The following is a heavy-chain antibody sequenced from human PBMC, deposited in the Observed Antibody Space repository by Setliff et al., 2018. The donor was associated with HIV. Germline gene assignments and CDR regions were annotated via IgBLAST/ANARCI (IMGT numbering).Heavy chain of an antibody. J-gene: IGHJ2*01. V-gene: IGHV3-43*01. CDR3: ARDPYPYADYGDWYFDL. CDR1: GFTFDDYT. CDR2: ISWDGGST. Sequence: GGSLRLSCAASGFTFDDYTMHWVRQAPGKGLEWVSLISWDGGSTYYADSVKGRFTISRDNAKNSLYLQMNSLRAEDTAVYYCARDPYPYADYGDWYFDLWGRGTLVTVSS. D-gene: IGHD4-17*01.